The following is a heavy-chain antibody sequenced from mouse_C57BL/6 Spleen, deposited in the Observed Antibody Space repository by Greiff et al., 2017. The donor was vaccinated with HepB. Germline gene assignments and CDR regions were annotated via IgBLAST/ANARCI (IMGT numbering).Heavy chain of an antibody. D-gene: IGHD1-1*01. CDR2: INPSSGYT. Sequence: QVQLKESGAELARPGASVKMSCKASGYTFTSYTMHWVKQRPGQGLEWIGYINPSSGYTKYNQKFKDKATLTADKSSSTAYMQLSSLTSEDSAVYYCARWGYGSSFYAMDYWGQGTSVTVSS. CDR1: GYTFTSYT. V-gene: IGHV1-4*01. CDR3: ARWGYGSSFYAMDY. J-gene: IGHJ4*01.